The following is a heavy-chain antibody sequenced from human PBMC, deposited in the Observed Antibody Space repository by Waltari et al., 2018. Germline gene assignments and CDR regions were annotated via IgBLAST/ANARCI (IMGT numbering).Heavy chain of an antibody. V-gene: IGHV3-30*01. CDR1: GISARRYA. CDR2: ISFDGNNI. J-gene: IGHJ4*02. D-gene: IGHD3-10*01. Sequence: VQLVESGGGVVPPGKSLTLSCEVPGISARRYAMHWVRQAPGKGLEWVAVISFDGNNIYFADSVKGRFTINRDNSKNTLSLQMNSLTPEDTAIYYCARDGHSYFYGSWSDYWGQGTLVTVSS. CDR3: ARDGHSYFYGSWSDY.